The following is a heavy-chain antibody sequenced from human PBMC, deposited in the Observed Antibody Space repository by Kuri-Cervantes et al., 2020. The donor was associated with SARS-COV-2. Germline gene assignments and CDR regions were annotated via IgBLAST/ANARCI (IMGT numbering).Heavy chain of an antibody. V-gene: IGHV3-30*02. D-gene: IGHD2-15*01. CDR2: IWHDGSNK. CDR1: GFTFSNYA. CDR3: AKGRRCSVGNCYIESFYQ. Sequence: GESLKISCAASGFTFSNYAMHWVRQAPGKGLEWVAFIWHDGSNKYYVDAVKGRFTISRDNSKNTVFLQMKSLRVEDTAIYYCAKGRRCSVGNCYIESFYQWGQGTLVTVSS. J-gene: IGHJ1*01.